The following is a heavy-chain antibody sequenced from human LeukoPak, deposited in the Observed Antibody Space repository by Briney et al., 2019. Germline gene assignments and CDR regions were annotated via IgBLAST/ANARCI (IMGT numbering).Heavy chain of an antibody. J-gene: IGHJ4*02. CDR1: GFTFSSYW. D-gene: IGHD6-19*01. Sequence: GGSLRLSCAASGFTFSSYWMSWVRQAPGKGLEWVAKIKQDGSEKYYVDSVKGRFTISRDNAKNSLYLQMNSLRAEDTAVYYCARHGRQWLVPFDYWGQGTLVTVSS. V-gene: IGHV3-7*01. CDR2: IKQDGSEK. CDR3: ARHGRQWLVPFDY.